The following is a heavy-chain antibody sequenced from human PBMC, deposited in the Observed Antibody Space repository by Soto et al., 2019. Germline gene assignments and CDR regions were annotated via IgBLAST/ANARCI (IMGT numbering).Heavy chain of an antibody. J-gene: IGHJ4*02. D-gene: IGHD1-26*01. CDR1: GFTFSTFW. Sequence: LRLSCAASGFTFSTFWMTWVRQAPGKGLEWVANINQDGSEKNYVDSVKGRFTISRDNAKNSLYLQMDSLEAEDTAVYYCARDRATAYWGQGTLVTVSS. CDR3: ARDRATAY. V-gene: IGHV3-7*05. CDR2: INQDGSEK.